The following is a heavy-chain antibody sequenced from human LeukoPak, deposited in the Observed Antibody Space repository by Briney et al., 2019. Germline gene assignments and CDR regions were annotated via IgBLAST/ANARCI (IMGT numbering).Heavy chain of an antibody. V-gene: IGHV4-34*01. J-gene: IGHJ4*02. CDR2: INHSGST. Sequence: PSETLSLTCAVYGGSFSGYYWSWIRQPPGKGLEWIGEINHSGSTNYNPSLKSRVTISVDTSKNQFSLKLSSVTAADTAVYYCASSGPKTHFDYWGQGTLVTVSS. CDR1: GGSFSGYY. CDR3: ASSGPKTHFDY. D-gene: IGHD2-15*01.